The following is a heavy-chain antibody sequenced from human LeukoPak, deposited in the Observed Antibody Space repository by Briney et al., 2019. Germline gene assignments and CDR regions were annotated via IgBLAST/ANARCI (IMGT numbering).Heavy chain of an antibody. V-gene: IGHV4-59*12. CDR2: IYYSGST. D-gene: IGHD3-16*02. CDR1: GGSISSYY. Sequence: SETLSLTCTVSGGSISSYYWSWIRQPPGKGLEWTGYIYYSGSTNYNPSLKSRVTISVDTSKNQFSLKLSSVTAADTAVYYCARGRQGYDYVWGSYRSINWFDPWGQGTLVTVSS. CDR3: ARGRQGYDYVWGSYRSINWFDP. J-gene: IGHJ5*02.